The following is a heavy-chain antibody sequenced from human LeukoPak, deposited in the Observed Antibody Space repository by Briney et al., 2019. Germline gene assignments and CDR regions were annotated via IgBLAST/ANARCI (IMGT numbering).Heavy chain of an antibody. J-gene: IGHJ4*02. CDR3: AKDLLGYCSSTSCYGFDY. CDR1: GFTFSSYG. D-gene: IGHD2-2*01. V-gene: IGHV3-30*18. Sequence: GGSLRLSCAASGFTFSSYGMHWVRQAPGKGLEWVAVISYDGSNKYYADSVEGRFTISRDNSKNTLYLQMNSLRAEDTAVYYCAKDLLGYCSSTSCYGFDYWGQGTLVTVSP. CDR2: ISYDGSNK.